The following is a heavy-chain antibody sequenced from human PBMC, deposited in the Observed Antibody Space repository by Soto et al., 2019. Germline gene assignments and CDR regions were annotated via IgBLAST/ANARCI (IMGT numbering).Heavy chain of an antibody. CDR2: VNPIVSMS. V-gene: IGHV1-69*02. Sequence: QVQLVQSGAEVKRPGSSVKVSCKASGDTFNFYSINWVRQAPGLGLEWMGRVNPIVSMSNYAQKFQGRVTMTAAKSTSTAYMELSSLRSEDTAIYYCASSYGSGYLAFDYWGQGALVTVSS. J-gene: IGHJ4*02. CDR1: GDTFNFYS. D-gene: IGHD3-10*01. CDR3: ASSYGSGYLAFDY.